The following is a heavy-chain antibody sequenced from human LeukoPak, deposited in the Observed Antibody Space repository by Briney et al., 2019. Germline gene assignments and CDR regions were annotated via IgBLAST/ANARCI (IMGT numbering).Heavy chain of an antibody. D-gene: IGHD3-10*01. CDR2: IRYSGTTV. Sequence: GGSLRLSCVGSGFPFSSYSMNWVRQAPGKGLEWVSFIRYSGTTVYYADSLKGRFTISRDNAKNTVCLQMDSLRDEDTAVYYCARAAMTSGLYAFDVWGQGTMVTVSS. V-gene: IGHV3-48*02. J-gene: IGHJ3*01. CDR1: GFPFSSYS. CDR3: ARAAMTSGLYAFDV.